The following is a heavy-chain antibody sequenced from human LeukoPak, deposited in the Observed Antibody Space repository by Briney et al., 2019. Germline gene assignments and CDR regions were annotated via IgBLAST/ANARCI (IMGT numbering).Heavy chain of an antibody. V-gene: IGHV3-15*01. D-gene: IGHD6-19*01. Sequence: GGSLRLSCAASGFTFSNAWMSWVRQAPGKGLEWVGRIKSKTDGGTTDYAAPVKGRFTISRDDSKNTLYLQMNSLKTEDTAVYYCTTVSQQWLVREDYWGQGTLVTVSS. CDR2: IKSKTDGGTT. CDR3: TTVSQQWLVREDY. CDR1: GFTFSNAW. J-gene: IGHJ4*02.